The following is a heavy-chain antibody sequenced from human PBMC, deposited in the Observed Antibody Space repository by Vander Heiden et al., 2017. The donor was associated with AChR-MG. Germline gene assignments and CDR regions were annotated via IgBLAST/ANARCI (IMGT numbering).Heavy chain of an antibody. J-gene: IGHJ6*02. D-gene: IGHD3-22*01. Sequence: QVQLQQWGAGLLKPSETLSLTCAVYGGSFSGYYWSWIRQPPGKGLEWIGEINHSGSTNYNPSLKRRVTISVDTSKNQFSLKLSSVTAADTAVYYCARDDRSALTYYYYYGMDVWGQGTTVTVSS. CDR2: INHSGST. CDR1: GGSFSGYY. V-gene: IGHV4-34*01. CDR3: ARDDRSALTYYYYYGMDV.